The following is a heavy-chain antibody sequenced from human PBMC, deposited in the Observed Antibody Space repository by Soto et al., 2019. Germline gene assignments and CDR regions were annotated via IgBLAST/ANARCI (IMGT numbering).Heavy chain of an antibody. CDR1: GGSISSGDYS. D-gene: IGHD3-10*01. CDR2: IYYLGST. Sequence: QVQLQESGPGLVKPSQTLSLTCTVSGGSISSGDYSWSWIRQPPGKGLEWLGYIYYLGSTYYNQSLKSRVTISADTSKTQFSLKLSSVTAADTAVYYCARHNRLLWFGEWGFDPWRQGTLVTVSS. V-gene: IGHV4-30-4*01. J-gene: IGHJ5*02. CDR3: ARHNRLLWFGEWGFDP.